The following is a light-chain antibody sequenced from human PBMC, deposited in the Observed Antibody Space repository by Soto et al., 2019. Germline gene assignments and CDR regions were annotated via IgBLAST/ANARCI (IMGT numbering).Light chain of an antibody. Sequence: QSALTQPPSASGSPGQSVTISCTGTSSDVGGYNYVSWYQQHPGKAPKLMIYEVSKRPSGVPDRFSGSKSGNTASPTVSGLQAEDEADYYCSSYAGSNNFDVVFGGGTQLTVL. CDR2: EVS. V-gene: IGLV2-8*01. CDR1: SSDVGGYNY. J-gene: IGLJ2*01. CDR3: SSYAGSNNFDVV.